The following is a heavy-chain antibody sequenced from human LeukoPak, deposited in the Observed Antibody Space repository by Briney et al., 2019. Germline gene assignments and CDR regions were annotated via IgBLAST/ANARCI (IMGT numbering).Heavy chain of an antibody. D-gene: IGHD3-9*01. CDR2: MNPNSGNT. J-gene: IGHJ5*02. CDR3: ARGYSPRNKRYSNWFDP. CDR1: GYTFTSYD. V-gene: IGHV1-8*01. Sequence: GASVKVSCKASGYTFTSYDINWVRQATGQGLEWMGWMNPNSGNTGYAQKFQGRVTMTRNTSISTAYMELSSLRSEDTAVYYCARGYSPRNKRYSNWFDPWGQGTLVTVSS.